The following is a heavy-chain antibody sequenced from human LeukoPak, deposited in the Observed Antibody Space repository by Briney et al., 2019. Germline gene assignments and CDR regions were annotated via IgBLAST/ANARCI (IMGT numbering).Heavy chain of an antibody. CDR1: GFTFSNAW. J-gene: IGHJ5*02. CDR2: IKSKTDGGTT. Sequence: GGSLRLSCAASGFTFSNAWMSWVRQAPGKGLEWVGRIKSKTDGGTTDYAAPVKGRLTISRDNSKNTLYLQMNSLRAEDTAVYYCAKGRRTIYVRMNWFDPWGQGTLVTVSS. CDR3: AKGRRTIYVRMNWFDP. V-gene: IGHV3-15*01. D-gene: IGHD3-9*01.